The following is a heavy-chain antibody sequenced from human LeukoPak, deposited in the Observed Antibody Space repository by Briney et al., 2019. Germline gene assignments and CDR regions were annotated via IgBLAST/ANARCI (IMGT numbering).Heavy chain of an antibody. CDR1: GGSVSSGSYY. V-gene: IGHV4-61*01. CDR2: VYYSGST. CDR3: ARDGGITGDFDY. Sequence: SETLSLTCTVSGGSVSSGSYYWSWIRQPPGKGLEWIGYVYYSGSTNYNPPLKSRVTVSIDTSKNQFSLKLSSVTAADTAVYYCARDGGITGDFDYWGQGTLVTVSS. D-gene: IGHD1-20*01. J-gene: IGHJ4*02.